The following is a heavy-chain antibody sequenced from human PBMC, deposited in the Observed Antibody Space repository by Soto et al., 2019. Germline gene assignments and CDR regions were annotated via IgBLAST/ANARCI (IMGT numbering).Heavy chain of an antibody. CDR3: ARVNSGWYSRWFDP. V-gene: IGHV4-34*01. J-gene: IGHJ5*02. Sequence: SETLSLTCAVYGGSFSGYYWSWIRQPPGKGLEWIGEINHSGSTNYNPSLKSRVTISVDTSKNQFSLKLSSVTAADTAVYYCARVNSGWYSRWFDPWGQGTLVTVSA. CDR2: INHSGST. CDR1: GGSFSGYY. D-gene: IGHD6-19*01.